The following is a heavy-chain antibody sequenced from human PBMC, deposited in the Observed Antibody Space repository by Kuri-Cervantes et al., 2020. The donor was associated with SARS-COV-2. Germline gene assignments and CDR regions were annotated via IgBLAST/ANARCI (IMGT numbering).Heavy chain of an antibody. Sequence: ASVKVSCKASGYTFTDYYMHWVRQAPGQGLEWMGWINPNSGGTNYAQKFQGWVTMTRDTSISTVYMELSRLRSDDTAVYYCAREYYYGSGRYYGAFDHWGQGTPVTVSS. CDR2: INPNSGGT. CDR3: AREYYYGSGRYYGAFDH. D-gene: IGHD3-10*01. CDR1: GYTFTDYY. V-gene: IGHV1-2*04. J-gene: IGHJ4*02.